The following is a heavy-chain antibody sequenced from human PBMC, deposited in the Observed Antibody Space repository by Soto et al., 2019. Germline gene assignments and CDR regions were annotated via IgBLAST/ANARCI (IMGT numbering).Heavy chain of an antibody. J-gene: IGHJ4*02. V-gene: IGHV3-23*01. Sequence: EVQLLESGGGLVQPGGSLRLSCTASGFTFSSDGMSWVRQAPGRGLEWVASISGSGDSRYHADSVRGRFTISRDNSKNTLYLQMTSLRVEDTAVYYCAKDLGRGLWFGELQYFTYWGQGTPVTVSS. CDR2: ISGSGDSR. CDR3: AKDLGRGLWFGELQYFTY. D-gene: IGHD3-10*01. CDR1: GFTFSSDG.